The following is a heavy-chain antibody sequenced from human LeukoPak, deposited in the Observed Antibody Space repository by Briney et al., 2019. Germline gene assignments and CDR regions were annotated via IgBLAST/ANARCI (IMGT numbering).Heavy chain of an antibody. J-gene: IGHJ3*02. CDR2: INPSGGGT. Sequence: ASVKVSFKASGYSFTRYYILWVRQAPGQGLEWMAIINPSGGGTSYPQKFQGRVTLTRDTSTSTVYMELSSLRSEDTAVYYCVRMWEPESGGRAFDIWGQGTMVTVSS. CDR3: VRMWEPESGGRAFDI. D-gene: IGHD1-14*01. V-gene: IGHV1-46*01. CDR1: GYSFTRYY.